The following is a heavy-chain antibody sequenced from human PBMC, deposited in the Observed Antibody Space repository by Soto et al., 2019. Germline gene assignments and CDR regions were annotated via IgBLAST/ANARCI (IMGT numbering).Heavy chain of an antibody. CDR1: GFTFSRHT. CDR3: AREVCYDVWSGFNAHPYYFDD. D-gene: IGHD3-3*01. CDR2: ISDDGSNT. V-gene: IGHV3-30-3*01. Sequence: QVQLVESGGGVVQPGRSLRLSCAASGFTFSRHTMHWVRQAPGKGLEWVAAISDDGSNTYYADSVKGRFTISRDNSKNTLYLQMNSVSSEDTAVHHCAREVCYDVWSGFNAHPYYFDDWGQGTLVTVSS. J-gene: IGHJ4*02.